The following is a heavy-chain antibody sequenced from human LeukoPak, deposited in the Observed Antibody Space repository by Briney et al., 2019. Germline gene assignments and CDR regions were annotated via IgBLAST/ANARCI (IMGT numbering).Heavy chain of an antibody. CDR1: GFTFSSYE. V-gene: IGHV3-48*03. Sequence: PGGPLRLSCAASGFTFSSYEMNWVRQAPGKGLEWVSYISSSGSTIYYADSVKDRFTITKDNAKNSLYLQMKSLRAEDTAVYYCGRNRVGYWGQGTLVTVSS. D-gene: IGHD2-2*01. J-gene: IGHJ4*02. CDR2: ISSSGSTI. CDR3: GRNRVGY.